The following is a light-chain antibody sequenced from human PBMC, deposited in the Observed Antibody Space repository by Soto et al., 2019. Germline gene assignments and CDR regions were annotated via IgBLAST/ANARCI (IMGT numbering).Light chain of an antibody. CDR2: LGF. CDR3: MQALQTPYT. J-gene: IGKJ2*01. V-gene: IGKV2-28*01. CDR1: QRLLHSNGNNF. Sequence: EIVMTQSPPSLTVTPGEPASISCRSSQRLLHSNGNNFLDWYLQKPRQSPQLLIYLGFNRASGVPDRVSGSGAGTDFTLKISRVEAEDVGVYYCMQALQTPYTFGQGTKVDIK.